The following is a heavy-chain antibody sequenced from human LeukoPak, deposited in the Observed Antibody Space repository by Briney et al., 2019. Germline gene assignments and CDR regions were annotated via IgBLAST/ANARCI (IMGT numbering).Heavy chain of an antibody. V-gene: IGHV3-30-3*01. CDR2: ISYDGSNK. CDR1: GFTFSSYA. Sequence: GRSLRLSCAASGFTFSSYAMHWVRQAPGKGLEWVAVISYDGSNKYYADSVKGRFTISRDNSKNTLYLQMNSLRAEDTAVNYCAPPVGIGNYWGQGTLVTVSS. D-gene: IGHD7-27*01. CDR3: APPVGIGNY. J-gene: IGHJ4*02.